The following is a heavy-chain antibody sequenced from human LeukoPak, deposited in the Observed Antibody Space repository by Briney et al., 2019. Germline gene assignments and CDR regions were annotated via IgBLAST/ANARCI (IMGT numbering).Heavy chain of an antibody. CDR2: INAGNGNT. CDR1: GYTFTSYA. J-gene: IGHJ4*02. D-gene: IGHD2-2*01. CDR3: ARDIIQALKDRYQHFDY. V-gene: IGHV1-3*01. Sequence: ASVKVSCKASGYTFTSYAMHWVRQAPGQRLEWVGWINAGNGNTKYSQKFQGRVTITRDTSASTAYMELSSLRSEDTAVYYCARDIIQALKDRYQHFDYWGQGTLVTVSS.